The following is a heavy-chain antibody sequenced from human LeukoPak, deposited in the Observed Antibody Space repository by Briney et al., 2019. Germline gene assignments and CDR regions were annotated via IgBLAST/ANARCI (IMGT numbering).Heavy chain of an antibody. V-gene: IGHV4-61*02. CDR1: GGSISSGSYY. CDR3: ASLGYYDY. D-gene: IGHD2/OR15-2a*01. Sequence: SETLSLTCTVSGGSISSGSYYWSWIRQPAGKGLEWIGRIYTSGSTNYNPSLKSRVTISVDTSKNQSSLKLSSVTAADTAVYYCASLGYYDYWGQGTLVTVSS. J-gene: IGHJ4*02. CDR2: IYTSGST.